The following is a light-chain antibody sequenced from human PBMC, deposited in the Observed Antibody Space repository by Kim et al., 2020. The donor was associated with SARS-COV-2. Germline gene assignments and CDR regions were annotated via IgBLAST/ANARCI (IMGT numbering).Light chain of an antibody. CDR1: SSNIGAGYD. CDR3: QSYDSSLSIVV. CDR2: GDN. J-gene: IGLJ2*01. Sequence: QSVLTQPPSVSGAPGQRVTISCTGSSSNIGAGYDVQRYEQVPGTAPKLLIYGDNNRPSGVPDRFSGSKSDTSASLAITGLQAEDEADYYCQSYDSSLSIVVFGGGTQLTVL. V-gene: IGLV1-40*01.